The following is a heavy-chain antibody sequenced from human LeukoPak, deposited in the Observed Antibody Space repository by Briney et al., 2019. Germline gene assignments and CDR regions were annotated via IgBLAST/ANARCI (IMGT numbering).Heavy chain of an antibody. V-gene: IGHV4-59*02. Sequence: SETLSLTCTVSGDSVTTYYWSWIRQPPGKGLEWLGYVYYSGSATYNPSLKSRVTISVDTSKNQFSLRLSSVTAADTAVYYCARDGSNWSNDYYHGVDVWGQGTTVTVSS. CDR2: VYYSGSA. D-gene: IGHD4-11*01. CDR1: GDSVTTYY. CDR3: ARDGSNWSNDYYHGVDV. J-gene: IGHJ6*02.